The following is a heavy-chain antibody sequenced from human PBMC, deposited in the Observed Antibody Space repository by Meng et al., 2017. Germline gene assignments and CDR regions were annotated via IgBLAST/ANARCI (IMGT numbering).Heavy chain of an antibody. CDR3: ARDYHNWNPKINWFDP. J-gene: IGHJ5*02. CDR1: GGFFSGYY. Sequence: QVQLQQWLAALLKPSETLSLTCAGYGGFFSGYYWSWIRQPPGKGLEWIGEINHSGSTNYNPSLKSRVTISVDTSKNQFSLKLSSVTAADTAVYYCARDYHNWNPKINWFDPWGQGTLVTVSS. V-gene: IGHV4-34*01. CDR2: INHSGST. D-gene: IGHD1-20*01.